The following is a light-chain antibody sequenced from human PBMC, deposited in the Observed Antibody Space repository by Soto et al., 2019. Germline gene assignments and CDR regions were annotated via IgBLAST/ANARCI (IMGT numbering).Light chain of an antibody. J-gene: IGKJ2*01. CDR3: QQYYSYPYT. CDR2: DAS. Sequence: DIQMTQSPSTLSASLGDRVTITCRASQGISSGLAWYQQKPGKAPKLLIYDASSFQSGVPSRFSGSGSGTDFTLTISSLQPDDFATYYCQQYYSYPYTFGQGTNLEIK. V-gene: IGKV1-5*01. CDR1: QGISSG.